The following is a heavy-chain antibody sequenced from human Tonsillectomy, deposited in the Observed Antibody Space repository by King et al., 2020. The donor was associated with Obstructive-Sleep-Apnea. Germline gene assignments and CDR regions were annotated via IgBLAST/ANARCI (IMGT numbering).Heavy chain of an antibody. CDR1: GFTFSTYW. Sequence: VQLVESGGGLVQPGGSLRLSCAASGFTFSTYWMHWVRQVPGKGLVWVSHINGDGTRTRYADSVKGRFTISRDNGKHTLYLQMHSLRAEDTAVYYCARDLLPDIVVVPATKPYFYGMDVWGQGTTVTVSS. CDR3: ARDLLPDIVVVPATKPYFYGMDV. V-gene: IGHV3-74*01. J-gene: IGHJ6*02. D-gene: IGHD2-2*02. CDR2: INGDGTRT.